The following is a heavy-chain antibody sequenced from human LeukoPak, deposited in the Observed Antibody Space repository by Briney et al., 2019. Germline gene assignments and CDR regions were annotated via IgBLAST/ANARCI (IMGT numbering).Heavy chain of an antibody. J-gene: IGHJ5*02. CDR3: ARDARCSSTSCQGWFDP. Sequence: SETLSLTCAVSGGSISSSNWWSWVRQPPGKGLEWIGEIYHSGSTNYNPSLKSRVTISVDKSKNQFSLKLSSVTAADTAVYYCARDARCSSTSCQGWFDPWGQGILVTVSS. CDR2: IYHSGST. CDR1: GGSISSSNW. V-gene: IGHV4-4*02. D-gene: IGHD2-2*01.